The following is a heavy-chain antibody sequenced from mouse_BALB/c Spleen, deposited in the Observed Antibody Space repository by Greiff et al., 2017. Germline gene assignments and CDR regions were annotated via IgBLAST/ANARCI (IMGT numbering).Heavy chain of an antibody. CDR2: ISSGSSTI. D-gene: IGHD1-1*01. Sequence: EVKLMESGGGLVQPGGSRKLSCAASGFTFSSFGMHWVRQAPEKGLEWVAYISSGSSTIYYADTVKGRFTISRDNPKNTLFLQMTSLRSEDTAMYYCARGGDYYGKDYFDYWGQGTTLTVSS. J-gene: IGHJ2*01. CDR1: GFTFSSFG. CDR3: ARGGDYYGKDYFDY. V-gene: IGHV5-17*02.